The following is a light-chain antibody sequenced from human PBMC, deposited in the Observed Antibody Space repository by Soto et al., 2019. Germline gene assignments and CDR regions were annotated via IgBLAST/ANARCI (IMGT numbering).Light chain of an antibody. CDR3: QQCYSTMYT. CDR1: QNINNF. V-gene: IGKV1-39*01. CDR2: AAS. J-gene: IGKJ2*01. Sequence: DIQMTQSPSSLSASVGDRVTITCRASQNINNFLNWYQQKPGKAPELLIYAASSLQSGVPSRFSVGGSGTDFTLTISSLQPEDFATYYCQQCYSTMYTFGQGTKLEI.